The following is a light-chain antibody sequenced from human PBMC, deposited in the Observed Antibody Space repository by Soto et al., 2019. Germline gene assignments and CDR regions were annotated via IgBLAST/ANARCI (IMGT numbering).Light chain of an antibody. CDR1: QNVATN. V-gene: IGKV3-15*01. CDR3: HQATSGLRT. CDR2: GAS. Sequence: IVMTQSPATLSMSPGDRATLSYRASQNVATNVAWYQQKPGQAPRLLIYGASIRATGVPARFSGSGSGTEFTLTIDSLQSEDFAVFYCHQATSGLRTFGRGTRVEV. J-gene: IGKJ1*01.